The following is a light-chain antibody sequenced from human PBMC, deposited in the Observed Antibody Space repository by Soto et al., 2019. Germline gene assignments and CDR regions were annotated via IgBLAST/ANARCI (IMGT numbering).Light chain of an antibody. J-gene: IGKJ1*01. V-gene: IGKV3-20*01. CDR1: QSVSSSY. CDR2: GAS. CDR3: QQYGSSGT. Sequence: ECTHSPGTQSLYTGERATLSCRASQSVSSSYLAWYQQKPGQAPRLLIYGASNRATGIPDRFSGSGSGTDFTLTISRLEPEDFAVYYCQQYGSSGTFGQRSKV.